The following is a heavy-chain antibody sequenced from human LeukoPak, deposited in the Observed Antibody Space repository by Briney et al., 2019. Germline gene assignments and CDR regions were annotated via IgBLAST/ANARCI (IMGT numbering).Heavy chain of an antibody. V-gene: IGHV3-23*01. J-gene: IGHJ4*02. CDR2: ISGSGGST. CDR3: AKDSGVTSLDY. Sequence: GGSLRLSCAGSGFTFSSYGMSWVRQAPGKGLEWVSAISGSGGSTYYADSVKGRSTISRDNSKNTLYLQMNSLRAEDTAVYYCAKDSGVTSLDYWGQGTLVTVSS. CDR1: GFTFSSYG. D-gene: IGHD2-21*02.